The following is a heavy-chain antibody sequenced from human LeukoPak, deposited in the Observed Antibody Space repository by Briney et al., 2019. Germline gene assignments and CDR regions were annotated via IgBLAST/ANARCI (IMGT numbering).Heavy chain of an antibody. D-gene: IGHD5-18*01. CDR2: INHSGST. CDR1: GGSFSGYY. J-gene: IGHJ5*02. V-gene: IGHV4-34*01. CDR3: ARRRRRGYSYGSPNWFDP. Sequence: PSETLSLTCAVYGGSFSGYYWSWIRQPPGKGLEWIGEINHSGSTNYNPSLKSRVTISVDTSKNQFSLKLSSVTAADTAVYYCARRRRRGYSYGSPNWFDPWGQGTLVTVSS.